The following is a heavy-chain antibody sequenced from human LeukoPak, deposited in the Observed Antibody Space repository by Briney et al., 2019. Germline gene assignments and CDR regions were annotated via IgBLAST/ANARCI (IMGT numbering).Heavy chain of an antibody. CDR3: ARDQYYDSSGSDAFDI. D-gene: IGHD3-22*01. Sequence: GGSLRLSCAASGFTLSRYTMHWVRQAPGKGLEWVAVISNDGNDKYHADSVKGRFTISRDNSKNTLYLQMNSLRAEDTAVYYCARDQYYDSSGSDAFDIWGQGTMVTVSS. CDR2: ISNDGNDK. J-gene: IGHJ3*02. V-gene: IGHV3-30-3*01. CDR1: GFTLSRYT.